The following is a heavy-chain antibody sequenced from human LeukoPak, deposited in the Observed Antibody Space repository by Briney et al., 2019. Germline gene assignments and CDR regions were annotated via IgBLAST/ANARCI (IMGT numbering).Heavy chain of an antibody. CDR3: ARHYYDSSGYLFDY. J-gene: IGHJ4*02. V-gene: IGHV3-30*02. D-gene: IGHD3-22*01. CDR2: IRYDGSNK. CDR1: GLTFSSYG. Sequence: GGSLRLSCAASGLTFSSYGMHWVRQAPGKGLEWVAFIRYDGSNKYYADSVKGRFTISRDNSKNTLYLQMNSLRAEDTAVYYCARHYYDSSGYLFDYWGQGTLVTVSS.